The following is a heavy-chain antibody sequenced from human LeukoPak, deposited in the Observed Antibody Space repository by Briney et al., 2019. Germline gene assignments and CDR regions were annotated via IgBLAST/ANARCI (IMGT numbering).Heavy chain of an antibody. CDR2: ISWNSGSI. J-gene: IGHJ4*02. Sequence: GGSLRFSCAASGFTFDDYAMHWVRQAPGKGLEWVSGISWNSGSIGYADSVKGRFTISRDNAKNSLYLQMNSLRAEDTALYYCVGSGSYPIPHDYWGQGTLVTVSS. V-gene: IGHV3-9*01. CDR3: VGSGSYPIPHDY. D-gene: IGHD3-10*01. CDR1: GFTFDDYA.